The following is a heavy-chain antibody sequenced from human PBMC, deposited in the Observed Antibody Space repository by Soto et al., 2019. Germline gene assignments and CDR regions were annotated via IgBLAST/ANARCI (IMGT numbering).Heavy chain of an antibody. CDR2: IVVGSGNT. CDR1: GFTFTSSA. D-gene: IGHD6-19*01. CDR3: AAASVAGPFDYYYYGMDV. Sequence: SVKVSCKASGFTFTSSAVQWVRQARGQRLEWIGWIVVGSGNTNYAQKFQERVTITRDMSTSTAYMELSSLRSEDTAVYYCAAASVAGPFDYYYYGMDVWGQGTTVTVS. V-gene: IGHV1-58*01. J-gene: IGHJ6*02.